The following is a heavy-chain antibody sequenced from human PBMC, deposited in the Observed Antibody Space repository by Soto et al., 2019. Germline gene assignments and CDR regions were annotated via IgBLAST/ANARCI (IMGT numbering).Heavy chain of an antibody. V-gene: IGHV3-15*01. CDR1: GFTFSNAW. J-gene: IGHJ5*02. CDR2: IKSKTDGGTT. D-gene: IGHD3-10*01. CDR3: TTGYSQYDDNWFDP. Sequence: GGSLRLSCAASGFTFSNAWMSWVRQAPGKGLEWVGRIKSKTDGGTTDYAAPVKGRFTISRDDSKNTLYLQMNSLKTEDTAVYYCTTGYSQYDDNWFDPWGQGTLVTVSS.